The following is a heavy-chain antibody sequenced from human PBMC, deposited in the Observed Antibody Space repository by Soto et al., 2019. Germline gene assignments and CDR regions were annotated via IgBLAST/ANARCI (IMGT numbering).Heavy chain of an antibody. Sequence: GASVKVSCKASGGTFSSYAISWVRQAPGQGLEWMGGIIPIFGTANHAQKFQGRVTITADKSTSTAYMELSSLRSEDTAVYYCARESTVVMRPLGYYGMDVWGQGTTVTVSS. CDR2: IIPIFGTA. D-gene: IGHD2-15*01. V-gene: IGHV1-69*06. CDR1: GGTFSSYA. J-gene: IGHJ6*02. CDR3: ARESTVVMRPLGYYGMDV.